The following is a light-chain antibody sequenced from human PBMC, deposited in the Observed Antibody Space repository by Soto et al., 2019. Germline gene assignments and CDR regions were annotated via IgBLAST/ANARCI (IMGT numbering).Light chain of an antibody. CDR3: SSYAGINNLI. J-gene: IGLJ2*01. Sequence: QSVLTQPPSASGSPGQSVTISCTGTSSDIGGYKYVSWYQHHPGKAPKLLIYEVTKRPSGVPDRFSGSKSGSTASLTVSGLRAEDEGDYYCSSYAGINNLIFGGGTKLTVL. V-gene: IGLV2-8*01. CDR2: EVT. CDR1: SSDIGGYKY.